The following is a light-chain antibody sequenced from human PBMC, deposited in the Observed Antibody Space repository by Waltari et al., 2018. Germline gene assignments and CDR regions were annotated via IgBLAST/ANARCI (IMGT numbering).Light chain of an antibody. V-gene: IGKV3-20*01. CDR3: QHYLRLPVT. J-gene: IGKJ1*01. Sequence: EIVLTQSPGTLSLSLGERATVSCRASQSVSRALAWYQQKPGTAPRLLISGASTRATGIPDRFSGSGSGTDFSLTISRLEPDDFAVYYCQHYLRLPVTFGQGTTVEI. CDR1: QSVSRA. CDR2: GAS.